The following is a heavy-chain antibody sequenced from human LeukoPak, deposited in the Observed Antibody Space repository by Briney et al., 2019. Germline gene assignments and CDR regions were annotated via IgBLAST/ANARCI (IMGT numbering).Heavy chain of an antibody. Sequence: GGSLKLSCTASGFAFSGSAMHWVRQASGKGLEWVGRVRSKINNYATDFAALVKGRFSISRDDSKNTVYLQMNSLKAEDTAVYYCTRLRGERASGDYWGQGTLVTVSS. D-gene: IGHD2-15*01. CDR2: VRSKINNYAT. J-gene: IGHJ4*02. CDR3: TRLRGERASGDY. CDR1: GFAFSGSA. V-gene: IGHV3-73*01.